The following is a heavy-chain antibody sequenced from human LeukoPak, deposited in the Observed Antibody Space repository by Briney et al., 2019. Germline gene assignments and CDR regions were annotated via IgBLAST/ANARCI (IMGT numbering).Heavy chain of an antibody. V-gene: IGHV4-4*07. CDR3: ARGTMVRGVVYFDY. CDR2: IYTSGST. D-gene: IGHD3-10*01. J-gene: IGHJ4*02. Sequence: SETLSLTCTVSGGSISSYYWSWIRQPAGKGLEWIGRIYTSGSTNYNPSLKSRVTMSVDTSKNQFSLKLSPVTAADTAVYYCARGTMVRGVVYFDYWGQGTLVTVSS. CDR1: GGSISSYY.